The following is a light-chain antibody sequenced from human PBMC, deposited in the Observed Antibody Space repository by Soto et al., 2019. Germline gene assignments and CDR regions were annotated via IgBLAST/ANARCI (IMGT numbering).Light chain of an antibody. CDR3: SSYTSSSTLGVV. CDR2: EVS. J-gene: IGLJ2*01. Sequence: QSALTQPASVSGSPGQSITISCTGTSSDVGGYNYVSWYQQHPGKAPKLMIYEVSYRPSGVSTRFSGSKSGNTASLTISGLQAEDEADYYCSSYTSSSTLGVVFGGGTKLTVL. CDR1: SSDVGGYNY. V-gene: IGLV2-14*01.